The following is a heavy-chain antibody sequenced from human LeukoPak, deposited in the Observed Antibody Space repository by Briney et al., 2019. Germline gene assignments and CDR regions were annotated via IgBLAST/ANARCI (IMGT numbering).Heavy chain of an antibody. V-gene: IGHV3-33*01. D-gene: IGHD3-10*01. J-gene: IGHJ4*02. CDR2: IGHDSRHI. CDR1: GFTFGVYG. Sequence: GGSLRLSCAASGFTFGVYGMHWVRQAPGKGLEWVAVIGHDSRHIAYGDSVKGRFTISRDNTKDALYLEIDSLSAEDTAVYYCARDLGSGRYLDFWGKGTLVTVSS. CDR3: ARDLGSGRYLDF.